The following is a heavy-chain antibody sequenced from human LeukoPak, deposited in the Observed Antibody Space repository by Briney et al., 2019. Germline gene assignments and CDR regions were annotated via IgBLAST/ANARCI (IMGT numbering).Heavy chain of an antibody. CDR1: GGTFSGYA. Sequence: ASVKVSCKASGGTFSGYAVSWVRQAPGQGLEWMGKINPTLGMANYAQKFQGRVTITADKSSNTAYMELNSLRSEDTAVYYCARDATGDRVGATDGHFDYWGQGTLVTVSS. CDR3: ARDATGDRVGATDGHFDY. CDR2: INPTLGMA. D-gene: IGHD1-26*01. J-gene: IGHJ4*02. V-gene: IGHV1-69*04.